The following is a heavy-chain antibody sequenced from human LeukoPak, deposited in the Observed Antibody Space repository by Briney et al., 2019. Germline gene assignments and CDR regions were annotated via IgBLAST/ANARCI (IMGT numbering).Heavy chain of an antibody. CDR1: GLTFSSDP. D-gene: IGHD2-21*02. Sequence: GGSLRLSCEASGLTFSSDPMHWVRQAPSKGLEWVATISSDGRNQYYADSVKGRFTISRDNSKNTLFLQMNSLRVEDTAIYYCAGPGGDRSFDYWGQGTLVTVSS. CDR3: AGPGGDRSFDY. J-gene: IGHJ4*02. V-gene: IGHV3-30*04. CDR2: ISSDGRNQ.